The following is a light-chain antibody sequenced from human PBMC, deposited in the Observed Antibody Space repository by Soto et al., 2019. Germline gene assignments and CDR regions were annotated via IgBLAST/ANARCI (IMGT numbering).Light chain of an antibody. V-gene: IGKV3-20*01. CDR1: QSVSSNY. CDR2: GAS. CDR3: QRYGTSLPLT. J-gene: IGKJ4*01. Sequence: EIVLTQSPGTLSLSPGDRATLSCRARQSVSSNYLAWYQQKPGQAPRLLIYGASSRATGIPDRFSGSGSGTDFTLTISRLEPEDFAVYYCQRYGTSLPLTFGGGTKVDIK.